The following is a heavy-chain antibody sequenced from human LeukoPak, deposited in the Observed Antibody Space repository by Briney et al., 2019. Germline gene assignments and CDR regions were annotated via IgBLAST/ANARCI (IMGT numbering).Heavy chain of an antibody. V-gene: IGHV4-34*01. D-gene: IGHD2-21*01. CDR1: GGSFSGYY. Sequence: SETLSLTCAVYGGSFSGYYWGWIRQPPGKGLEWIGEINHSGSTNYNPSLKSRVTISVDTSKNQFPLKLSSVTAADTAVYYCARRDTGVINYYYYYYMDVWGKGTTVTISS. CDR3: ARRDTGVINYYYYYYMDV. J-gene: IGHJ6*03. CDR2: INHSGST.